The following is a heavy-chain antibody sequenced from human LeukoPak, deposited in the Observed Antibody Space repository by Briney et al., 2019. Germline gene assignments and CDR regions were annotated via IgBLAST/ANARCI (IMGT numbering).Heavy chain of an antibody. CDR3: ARGYGDNSGAFDI. D-gene: IGHD4-23*01. CDR1: GGSIIVAAYS. CDR2: IYHTGRT. J-gene: IGHJ3*02. Sequence: SETMSLTCAVSGGSIIVAAYSWSRIRQPPGKGLEWIGYIYHTGRTYSNPSLKSRVTISVDRSKNQFSLNLSSVTAADTAVYYCARGYGDNSGAFDIWGQGTIVPVSS. V-gene: IGHV4-30-2*01.